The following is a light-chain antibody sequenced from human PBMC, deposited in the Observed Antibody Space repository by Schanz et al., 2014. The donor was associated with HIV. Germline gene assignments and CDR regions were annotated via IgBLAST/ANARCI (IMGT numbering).Light chain of an antibody. CDR1: DSNIGSNY. Sequence: QSVLTQPPSVSAAPGQKVTISCSGSDSNIGSNYVAWYQQLPGTAPKLLIHDSRKRPSEIPDRFSGSKTGTSATLVIIGLQTGDEADYYCGTWDSTLSAVVFGGGTKLTVL. J-gene: IGLJ2*01. V-gene: IGLV1-51*01. CDR3: GTWDSTLSAVV. CDR2: DSR.